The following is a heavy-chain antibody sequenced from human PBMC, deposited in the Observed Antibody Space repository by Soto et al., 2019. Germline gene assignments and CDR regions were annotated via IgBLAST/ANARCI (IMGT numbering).Heavy chain of an antibody. Sequence: QVQLVQSGAEVKKPGASVKVSCKASGYTFTTYGMHWVRQAPGKGLEWVAIIWYDGSNKYYADSVKGRFTISRDDSKNTLYLQMNSLRVEDTAVYFCARDASAYDGGWYPRGFDPWGQGTLVTVSS. CDR1: GYTFTTYG. V-gene: IGHV3-33*01. D-gene: IGHD6-19*01. CDR2: IWYDGSNK. CDR3: ARDASAYDGGWYPRGFDP. J-gene: IGHJ5*02.